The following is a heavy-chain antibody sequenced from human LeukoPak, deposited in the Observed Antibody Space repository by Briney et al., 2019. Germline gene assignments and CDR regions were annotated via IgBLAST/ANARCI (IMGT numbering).Heavy chain of an antibody. Sequence: ASETLSLTCTVSNDSISSGDYYWNWIRQPPGKGLEWIGYIFHRGGTSYNPSLKSRILFSVDTSQNQFSLKLNSVTAADTAVYYCARRWDRHRLGTEFDYWGQGTLVTVSS. V-gene: IGHV4-30-4*01. CDR2: IFHRGGT. J-gene: IGHJ4*02. CDR3: ARRWDRHRLGTEFDY. D-gene: IGHD1-26*01. CDR1: NDSISSGDYY.